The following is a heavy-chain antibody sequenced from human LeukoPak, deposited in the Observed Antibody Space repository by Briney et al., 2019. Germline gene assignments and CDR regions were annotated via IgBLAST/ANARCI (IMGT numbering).Heavy chain of an antibody. CDR1: GFTSSSYG. V-gene: IGHV3-30*18. D-gene: IGHD2-2*01. CDR3: AKDPGWVLVVVPAAIDY. CDR2: MSYDGSNK. J-gene: IGHJ4*02. Sequence: GGSLRLSCAASGFTSSSYGMHWVRQAPGKGLEWVAVMSYDGSNKYYADSVKGRFTISRDNSKNTLYLQMNSLRAEDTAVYYCAKDPGWVLVVVPAAIDYWGQGTLVTVSS.